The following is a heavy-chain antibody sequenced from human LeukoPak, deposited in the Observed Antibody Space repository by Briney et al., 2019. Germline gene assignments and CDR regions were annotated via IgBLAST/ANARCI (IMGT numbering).Heavy chain of an antibody. Sequence: PSETLTLTCTVSARTHSRGDYYWSWPRQPPGTAQDTLRYIYYSGSTYYNPSLKSRVTRSVDTSKNQFSLKLSSVTAADTAVYYCARDNIVPAAGGMDVWGQGTTVTVSS. CDR3: ARDNIVPAAGGMDV. J-gene: IGHJ6*02. CDR2: IYYSGST. CDR1: ARTHSRGDYY. D-gene: IGHD2-2*01. V-gene: IGHV4-30-4*01.